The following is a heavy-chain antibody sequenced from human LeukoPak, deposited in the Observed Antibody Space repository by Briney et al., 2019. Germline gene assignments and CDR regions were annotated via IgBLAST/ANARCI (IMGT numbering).Heavy chain of an antibody. CDR2: INPNSSDT. V-gene: IGHV1-2*02. D-gene: IGHD5-24*01. CDR1: GYTFTGHY. CDR3: ARDRGDGYNSKSVFDY. J-gene: IGHJ4*02. Sequence: ASVKVSCKASGYTFTGHYIHWVRQAPGQGLEWMGWINPNSSDTNFAQKFQGRVTMTSDTSITTAYTELRSLRSDDTAVYYCARDRGDGYNSKSVFDYWGQGSLVTVSS.